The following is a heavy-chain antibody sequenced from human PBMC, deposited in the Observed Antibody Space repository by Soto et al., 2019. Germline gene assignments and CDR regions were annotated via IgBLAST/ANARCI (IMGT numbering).Heavy chain of an antibody. Sequence: PGGSLRLSCAASGFTFDDYAMHWVRQAPGKGLEWVSLISWDGGSTYYADSVKGRFTISRDNSKNSLYLQMNSLRAEDTALYYCAKDCGQWLVWIYHYYYYGMDVWCPGTTVTLSS. CDR1: GFTFDDYA. J-gene: IGHJ6*02. V-gene: IGHV3-43D*04. CDR2: ISWDGGST. CDR3: AKDCGQWLVWIYHYYYYGMDV. D-gene: IGHD6-19*01.